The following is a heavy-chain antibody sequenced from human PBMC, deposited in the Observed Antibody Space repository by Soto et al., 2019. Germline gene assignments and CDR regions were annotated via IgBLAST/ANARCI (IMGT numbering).Heavy chain of an antibody. D-gene: IGHD1-26*01. CDR2: INPNSGGT. V-gene: IGHV1-2*04. J-gene: IGHJ6*02. CDR1: GYTFTGYY. CDR3: ARYEGATGVGMDV. Sequence: EASVKVSCKASGYTFTGYYMHWVRQAPGQGLEWMGWINPNSGGTNYAQKFQGWVTMTRDTSISTAYMELSRLRSDDTAVYYCARYEGATGVGMDVWGQGTTVTVSS.